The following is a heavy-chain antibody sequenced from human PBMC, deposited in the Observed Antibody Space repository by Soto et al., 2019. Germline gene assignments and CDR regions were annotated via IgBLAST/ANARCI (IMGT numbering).Heavy chain of an antibody. D-gene: IGHD3-9*01. CDR1: GFTVSSNY. CDR2: IYSGGST. J-gene: IGHJ5*02. V-gene: IGHV3-53*04. CDR3: ARAGYDILTGYQNWFDP. Sequence: GVFLRLSCAASGFTVSSNYMSWVRQAPGKGLEWVSVIYSGGSTYYADSVKGRFTISRHNSKNTLYLQMNSLRAEDTAVYYCARAGYDILTGYQNWFDPWGQGTLVTVSS.